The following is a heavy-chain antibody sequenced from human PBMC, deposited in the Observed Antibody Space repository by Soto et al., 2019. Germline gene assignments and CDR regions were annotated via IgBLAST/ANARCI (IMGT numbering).Heavy chain of an antibody. Sequence: QVQLVQSGAEVKKPGSSVKVSCKASGGTFSSYTISWVRQAPGQGLEWMGRIIPILGLANYAQKFQGRVPNTADKSTSTAYMELSSLRSEYTAVYYCAMEYCSSTSCYRDYWGQGTLVTVSS. D-gene: IGHD2-2*02. CDR1: GGTFSSYT. CDR2: IIPILGLA. CDR3: AMEYCSSTSCYRDY. V-gene: IGHV1-69*02. J-gene: IGHJ4*02.